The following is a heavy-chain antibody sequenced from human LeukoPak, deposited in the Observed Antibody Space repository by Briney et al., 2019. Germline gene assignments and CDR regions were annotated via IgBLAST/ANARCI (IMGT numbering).Heavy chain of an antibody. V-gene: IGHV3-21*01. CDR2: ISGSNSYI. CDR3: ARALTTLTYEGY. J-gene: IGHJ4*02. D-gene: IGHD1-1*01. Sequence: GGSLRLSCAASGFTFSSYSINWVCQAPGKGLEWVSSISGSNSYIFYADSVKGRFTVSRDNAKDSLYLQMNSLRAEDTAVYYCARALTTLTYEGYWGQGTLVTVSS. CDR1: GFTFSSYS.